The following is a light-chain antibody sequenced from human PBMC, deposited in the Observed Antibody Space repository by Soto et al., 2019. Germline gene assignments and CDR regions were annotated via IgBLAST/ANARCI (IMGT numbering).Light chain of an antibody. CDR1: QSVSSN. J-gene: IGKJ5*01. Sequence: EIVMTQSPATLSVSPGERATLSCRASQSVSSNVAWYQKKPGQAPRLLIYGAYTRAAGVPARFSGSGSGTEFTLTITSLQSEDIALYYCQQYNIWPPITFGQGTRLEIK. CDR2: GAY. CDR3: QQYNIWPPIT. V-gene: IGKV3-15*01.